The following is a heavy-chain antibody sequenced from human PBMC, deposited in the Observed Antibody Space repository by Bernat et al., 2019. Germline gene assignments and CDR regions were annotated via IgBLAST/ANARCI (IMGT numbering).Heavy chain of an antibody. CDR3: ARGGSTLFSAFDY. CDR2: ISSSSSYI. V-gene: IGHV3-21*01. J-gene: IGHJ4*02. D-gene: IGHD2-2*01. Sequence: EVQLVESGGGLVKPGGSLRLSCAASGFTFSSYSMNWVRQAPGKGLEWVSSISSSSSYIYYADSVKGRFTISRDNAKNPLYLQMNSLRAEDTAVYYCARGGSTLFSAFDYWGQGTLVTVSS. CDR1: GFTFSSYS.